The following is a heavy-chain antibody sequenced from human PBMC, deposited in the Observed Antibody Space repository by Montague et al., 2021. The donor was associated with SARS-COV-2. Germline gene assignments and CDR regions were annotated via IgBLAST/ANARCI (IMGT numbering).Heavy chain of an antibody. CDR3: ARTYYYGSVVWFDP. Sequence: SETLSLTCTVSGGSISSYYWSWIRQPPGKGLEWIGYIYYSGSTNYNPSLKSRVTISVDTSKNQFSLKLSSVTAADTAVYYCARTYYYGSVVWFDPWGQGTPGPVSP. CDR2: IYYSGST. D-gene: IGHD3-10*01. V-gene: IGHV4-59*08. J-gene: IGHJ5*02. CDR1: GGSISSYY.